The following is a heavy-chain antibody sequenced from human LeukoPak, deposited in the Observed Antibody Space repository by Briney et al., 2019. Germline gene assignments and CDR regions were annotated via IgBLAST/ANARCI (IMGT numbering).Heavy chain of an antibody. V-gene: IGHV4-59*01. CDR1: AGSISSYY. J-gene: IGHJ4*02. D-gene: IGHD6-13*01. CDR2: VHYSGST. Sequence: SETLSLTCTVSAGSISSYYWNWIRQSPGKGLEWIGYVHYSGSTNYNPSLESRVTISVDTSTRQFSLRLASVNSADTAVYYCARGGSSNFYAQEYPLDYWGQGTLVTVSS. CDR3: ARGGSSNFYAQEYPLDY.